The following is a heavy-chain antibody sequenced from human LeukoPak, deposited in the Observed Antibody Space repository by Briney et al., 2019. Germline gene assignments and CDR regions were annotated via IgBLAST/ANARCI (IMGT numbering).Heavy chain of an antibody. J-gene: IGHJ6*03. Sequence: GGSLRLSCAASGFTFSDYYMSWIRQAPGKGLEWVSYISSSGSTIYYADSVKGRFTISRDNAKNSLYLQMNSLRAEDTAVYYCARAGGFTLVRGVIMGDYYYYYMDVWGKGTTVTIS. D-gene: IGHD3-10*01. CDR2: ISSSGSTI. CDR1: GFTFSDYY. V-gene: IGHV3-11*04. CDR3: ARAGGFTLVRGVIMGDYYYYYMDV.